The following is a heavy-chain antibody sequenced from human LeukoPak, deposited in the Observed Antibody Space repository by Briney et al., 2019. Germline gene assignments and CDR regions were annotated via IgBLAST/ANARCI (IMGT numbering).Heavy chain of an antibody. Sequence: PGGSLRLSCAASGFTFSDYYMSWIRQAPGKGLEWVSYISSSGSTIYYADSVKGRFTISRDNSKNTLYLQMNSLRAEDTAVYYCARDLWEPNIYYYYGMDVWGQGTTVTVSS. D-gene: IGHD1-26*01. CDR3: ARDLWEPNIYYYYGMDV. CDR1: GFTFSDYY. J-gene: IGHJ6*02. CDR2: ISSSGSTI. V-gene: IGHV3-11*04.